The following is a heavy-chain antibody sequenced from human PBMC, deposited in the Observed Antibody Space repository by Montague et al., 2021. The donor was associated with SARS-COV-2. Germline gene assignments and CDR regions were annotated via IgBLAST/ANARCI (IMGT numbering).Heavy chain of an antibody. CDR2: VHYSGGT. V-gene: IGHV4-59*01. CDR1: GDASRTNY. CDR3: TTGEGNYGWRYYFDY. D-gene: IGHD3-10*01. Sequence: SETLSLTCSVSGDASRTNYWSWIRQSPGKGLEWIGYVHYSGGTDYSPSLRSRVTLSIDRSKKQFSLKLNSVTTADTAKYYCTTGEGNYGWRYYFDYWGQGTLVTVSS. J-gene: IGHJ4*02.